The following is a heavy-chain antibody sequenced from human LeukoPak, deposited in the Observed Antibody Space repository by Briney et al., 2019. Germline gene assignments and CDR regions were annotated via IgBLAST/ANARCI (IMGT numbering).Heavy chain of an antibody. CDR1: GGSISNNNW. CDR3: AGGIYDSSGYYYGIDY. CDR2: IYHTGST. J-gene: IGHJ4*02. Sequence: SETLSLTCTVSGGSISNNNWWSWVRQPPEKGLEWIGEIYHTGSTNYNPSLKSRVTISIDTSTNQFSLKLSSVTAADTAVYYCAGGIYDSSGYYYGIDYWGQGTLVTVSS. V-gene: IGHV4-4*02. D-gene: IGHD3-22*01.